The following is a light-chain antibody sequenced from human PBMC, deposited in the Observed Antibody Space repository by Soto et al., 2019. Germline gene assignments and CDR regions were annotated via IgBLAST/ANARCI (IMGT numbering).Light chain of an antibody. CDR1: QTISSY. J-gene: IGKJ1*01. V-gene: IGKV3-11*01. CDR2: DAS. CDR3: QQRRNWPQT. Sequence: EILLTQSPATLSLSPGERATLSCRASQTISSYLAWYQQKPGQAPRLLIYDASNRATGIPARFSGSGSGTDFTLTISSLEPEDFAIYYGQQRRNWPQTFGQGTKVEIK.